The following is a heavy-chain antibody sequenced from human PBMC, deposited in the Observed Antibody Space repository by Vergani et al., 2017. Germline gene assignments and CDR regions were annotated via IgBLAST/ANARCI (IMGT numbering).Heavy chain of an antibody. Sequence: QVQLVESGGGVVQPGRSLRLSCAASGFTFSSYAMHWVRQAPGKGLEWVAVISYDGSNKYYADSVKGPFTIARDNSKNTLYLQMNILRAEDTAVYYCARDISADCSSTSCYSGAFDIWGQGTMVTVSS. CDR1: GFTFSSYA. V-gene: IGHV3-30-3*01. D-gene: IGHD2-2*02. CDR3: ARDISADCSSTSCYSGAFDI. CDR2: ISYDGSNK. J-gene: IGHJ3*02.